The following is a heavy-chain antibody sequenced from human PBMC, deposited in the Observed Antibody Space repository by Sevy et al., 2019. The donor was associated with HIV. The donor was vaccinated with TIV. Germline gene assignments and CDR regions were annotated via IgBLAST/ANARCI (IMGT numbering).Heavy chain of an antibody. CDR2: IYSGTNT. CDR3: ARDRITYYYDSSGYYTSGYGMDV. V-gene: IGHV3-53*01. CDR1: GFNVSSNY. D-gene: IGHD3-22*01. Sequence: GGSLRLSCAASGFNVSSNYMNWVRQAPGKGLEWVSVIYSGTNTCYADSVKGRFTISRDTSKNTLYLQMNSLRAEDTAVYYCARDRITYYYDSSGYYTSGYGMDVWGQGTTVTVSS. J-gene: IGHJ6*02.